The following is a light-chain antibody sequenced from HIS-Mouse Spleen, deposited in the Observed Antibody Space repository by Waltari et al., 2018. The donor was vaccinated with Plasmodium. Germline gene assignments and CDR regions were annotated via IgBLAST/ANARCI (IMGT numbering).Light chain of an antibody. V-gene: IGLV2-8*01. CDR2: EVS. CDR3: YSTDSSGNHRV. Sequence: QSALTQPPSASGSPGQSVTISCTGTSSDVGGYNYVSWYQQLPGKAPKLMIYEVSKRPSGGPDRFSGSSSRTMAALTISGAQVEEEADYYCYSTDSSGNHRVFGGGTKLTVL. J-gene: IGLJ3*02. CDR1: SSDVGGYNY.